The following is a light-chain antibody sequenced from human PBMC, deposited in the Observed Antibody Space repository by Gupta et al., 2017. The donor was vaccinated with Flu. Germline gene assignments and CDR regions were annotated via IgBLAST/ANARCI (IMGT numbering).Light chain of an antibody. CDR3: QQYNSYSRS. V-gene: IGKV1-5*03. J-gene: IGKJ2*03. CDR2: KAS. Sequence: DIQLTQSPSTLSASVGDRVTITCRASQSIGNWLAWYQQKPGKAPTLLIYKASSLESGVPSRFSGSGSGTEFTLNISRLQPDDFATYYCQQYNSYSRSFGQGTKVEIK. CDR1: QSIGNW.